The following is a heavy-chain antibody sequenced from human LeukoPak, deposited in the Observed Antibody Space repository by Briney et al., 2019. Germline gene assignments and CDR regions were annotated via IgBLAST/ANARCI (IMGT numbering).Heavy chain of an antibody. V-gene: IGHV3-30*04. D-gene: IGHD5-12*01. CDR3: ARDRGRGYDWDYYYYYGMDI. Sequence: GGSLRLSCAASGFTFTSSAMHWVRQAPGKGLEWVAVTSYEGNNKFYADSVKGRFTVSRDNSRNTLLLQINSLRVEDTAVYYCARDRGRGYDWDYYYYYGMDIWDQGTTVIVSS. J-gene: IGHJ6*02. CDR2: TSYEGNNK. CDR1: GFTFTSSA.